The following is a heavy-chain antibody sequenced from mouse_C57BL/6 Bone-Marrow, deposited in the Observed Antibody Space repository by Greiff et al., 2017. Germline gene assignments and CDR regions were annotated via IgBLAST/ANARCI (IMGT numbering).Heavy chain of an antibody. CDR2: INPGSGGT. Sequence: QVQLKESGAELVRPGTSVKVSCKASGYAFTNYLIEWVKQRPGQGLEWIGVINPGSGGTNYNEKFKGKATLTADKSSSTAYMQLSSLTSEDSAVYFCAREGDYGSYYYAMDYWGQGTSVTVSS. CDR3: AREGDYGSYYYAMDY. CDR1: GYAFTNYL. D-gene: IGHD1-1*01. J-gene: IGHJ4*01. V-gene: IGHV1-54*01.